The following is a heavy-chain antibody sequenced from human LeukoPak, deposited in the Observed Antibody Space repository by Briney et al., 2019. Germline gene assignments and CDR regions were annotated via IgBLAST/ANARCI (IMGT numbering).Heavy chain of an antibody. V-gene: IGHV3-20*04. CDR2: MNYNGDNT. CDR1: GFNFDDHG. Sequence: PGGSLRLSCAASGFNFDDHGMSWVRQVPGKGLEWVSDMNYNGDNTGYADSVKGRFTISRDNAKKSLYLQMNSLRAEDTAVYYCARWYTHRYYDCWGQGTLVTVSS. CDR3: ARWYTHRYYDC. J-gene: IGHJ4*02. D-gene: IGHD1-14*01.